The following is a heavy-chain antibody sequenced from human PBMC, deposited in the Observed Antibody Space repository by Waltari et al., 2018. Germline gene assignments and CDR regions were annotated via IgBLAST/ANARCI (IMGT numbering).Heavy chain of an antibody. CDR3: ASPLSYYYDSSGPTPFFDY. CDR2: INPNSGGT. D-gene: IGHD3-22*01. CDR1: GYTFTGYY. J-gene: IGHJ4*02. V-gene: IGHV1-2*02. Sequence: QVQLVQSGAEGKKPGASVKVSCKASGYTFTGYYMHWVRQAPGQGLEWMGWINPNSGGTNYAQKFQGRVTMTRDTSISTAYMELSRLRSDDTAVYYCASPLSYYYDSSGPTPFFDYWGQGTLVTVSS.